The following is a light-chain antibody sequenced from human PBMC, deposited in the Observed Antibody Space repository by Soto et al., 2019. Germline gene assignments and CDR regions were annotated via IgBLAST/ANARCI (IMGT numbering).Light chain of an antibody. CDR3: NSYAGGDWV. CDR2: EVS. V-gene: IGLV2-14*01. J-gene: IGLJ3*02. CDR1: SSDVGGYNY. Sequence: QSALTQPASVSGSPGQSITISCTGTSSDVGGYNYVSWYQQHPGKAPKVMIYEVSNRPSGVSYRFSGSKSGNTASLTISGLQAEDEADYYCNSYAGGDWVFGVGTKVTVL.